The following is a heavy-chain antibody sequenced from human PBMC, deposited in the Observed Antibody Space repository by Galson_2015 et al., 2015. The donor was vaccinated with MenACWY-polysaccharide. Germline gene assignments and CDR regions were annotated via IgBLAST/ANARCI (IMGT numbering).Heavy chain of an antibody. D-gene: IGHD3-10*01. CDR2: ISYDGSNK. CDR3: AKDRPFRGLSVFYYGMDV. V-gene: IGHV3-30*18. J-gene: IGHJ6*02. Sequence: SLRLSCAVSGFIFSDYAIHWVRQAPGKGLEWLAVISYDGSNKYYLESVEGRFTISRDNSKDMVYLHMNSLRGEDTAVYFCAKDRPFRGLSVFYYGMDVWGRGTTVIVSS. CDR1: GFIFSDYA.